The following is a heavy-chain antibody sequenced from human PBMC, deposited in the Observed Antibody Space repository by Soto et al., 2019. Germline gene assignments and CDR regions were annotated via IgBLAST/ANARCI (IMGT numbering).Heavy chain of an antibody. J-gene: IGHJ6*02. CDR1: GFSFDDYT. CDR3: AGALENPYFYYGLNV. Sequence: PVGSLRLSCAASGFSFDDYTIHWVRQAPGKGLEWLSLLSWDGETTFYADSVRGRFTISRDNSKKSLYLQMNSLRVEDTATYYCAGALENPYFYYGLNVWGQGTTVTVSS. D-gene: IGHD1-26*01. CDR2: LSWDGETT. V-gene: IGHV3-43*01.